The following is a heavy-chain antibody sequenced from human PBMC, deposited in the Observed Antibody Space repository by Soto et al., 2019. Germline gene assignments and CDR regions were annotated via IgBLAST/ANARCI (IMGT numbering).Heavy chain of an antibody. Sequence: EVQLVESGGGLVQPGGSLKLSCAASGFTFSGSAMHWVRQASGKGLEWVGRIRSKANSYATAYAASVKGRFTISRDDSKNTAYLQTNSLKTEDTAVYYCTRLSGSYGYWGQGTLVTVSS. CDR2: IRSKANSYAT. CDR3: TRLSGSYGY. J-gene: IGHJ4*02. D-gene: IGHD1-26*01. CDR1: GFTFSGSA. V-gene: IGHV3-73*02.